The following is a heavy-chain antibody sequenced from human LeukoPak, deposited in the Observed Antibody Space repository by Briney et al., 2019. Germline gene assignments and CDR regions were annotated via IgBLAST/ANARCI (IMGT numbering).Heavy chain of an antibody. V-gene: IGHV4-39*01. CDR1: GGSISSSSYY. CDR3: ARHRGVYSSGWYSDFDY. Sequence: SETLSLTCTVSGGSISSSSYYWGWIRQPPGKGLEWIGSIYYSGSIYYNPSLKSRVTISVDTSKNQFSLKLSSVTAADTAVYYCARHRGVYSSGWYSDFDYWGQGTLVTVSS. J-gene: IGHJ4*02. D-gene: IGHD6-19*01. CDR2: IYYSGSI.